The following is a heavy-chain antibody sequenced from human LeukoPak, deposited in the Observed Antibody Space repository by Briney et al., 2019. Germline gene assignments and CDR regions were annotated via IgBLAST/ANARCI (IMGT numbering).Heavy chain of an antibody. CDR2: INPSDGST. J-gene: IGHJ4*02. Sequence: GASVKVSCKASGDSLTKYYIHWVRQAPGQGLEWMGIINPSDGSTTYTQKFQGRVTMTTDTSTTTVNMELSSLRSEDTAVYYCAPPVRSGGSYYFDYWGQGTLVTVSS. CDR1: GDSLTKYY. V-gene: IGHV1-46*01. CDR3: APPVRSGGSYYFDY. D-gene: IGHD2-15*01.